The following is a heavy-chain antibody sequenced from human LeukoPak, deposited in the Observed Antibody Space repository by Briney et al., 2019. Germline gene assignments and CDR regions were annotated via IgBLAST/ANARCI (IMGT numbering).Heavy chain of an antibody. D-gene: IGHD3-10*01. CDR3: AGLKGSGIYYYYYYMDV. Sequence: SETLSLTCAVSGGSISSSNWWSWVRQPPGRGLECLGEIYHSGTTNYNPSLKSRVTMSVDESKNQFSLKLSSVTAADTAVYYCAGLKGSGIYYYYYYMDVWGKGTTVTISS. CDR1: GGSISSSNW. V-gene: IGHV4-4*02. CDR2: IYHSGTT. J-gene: IGHJ6*03.